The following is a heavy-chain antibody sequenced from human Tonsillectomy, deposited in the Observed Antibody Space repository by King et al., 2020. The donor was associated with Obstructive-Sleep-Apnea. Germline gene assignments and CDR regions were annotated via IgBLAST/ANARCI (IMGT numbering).Heavy chain of an antibody. V-gene: IGHV3-7*01. D-gene: IGHD3-22*01. CDR3: AGTGSSSGYPFDY. Sequence: VQLVESGGGLVQPGGSLRLSCAASGFTFSSYWMSWVRQAPGKGLEWVANIKQDGSEKYYVASVKGRFTISRDNAKNSLYLQMNSLRAEDTAVYYCAGTGSSSGYPFDYWGQGTLVTVSS. CDR2: IKQDGSEK. J-gene: IGHJ4*02. CDR1: GFTFSSYW.